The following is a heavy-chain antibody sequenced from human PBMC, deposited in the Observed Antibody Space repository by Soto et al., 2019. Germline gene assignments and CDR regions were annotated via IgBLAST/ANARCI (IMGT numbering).Heavy chain of an antibody. CDR3: VRDRDDILTGYYREDAFDI. D-gene: IGHD3-9*01. Sequence: GGSLRLSCAASGFTFSSYSMNWVRQAPGKGLEWVSYISSSSTIYYADSVKGRFTISRDNAKNSLYLQMNSLRAEDTAVYFCVRDRDDILTGYYREDAFDIWGQGTMVTVSS. J-gene: IGHJ3*02. CDR2: ISSSSTI. CDR1: GFTFSSYS. V-gene: IGHV3-48*04.